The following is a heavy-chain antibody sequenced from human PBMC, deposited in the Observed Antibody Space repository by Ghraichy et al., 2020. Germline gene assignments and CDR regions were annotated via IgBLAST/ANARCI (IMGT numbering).Heavy chain of an antibody. J-gene: IGHJ4*02. V-gene: IGHV4-4*02. CDR2: IYHSGST. Sequence: LNISCAVSGGSITYTNWWSWVRQPPGKGLEWIGEIYHSGSTNYNPSLKSRVTISVDKSKNQISLKLTSVTAADTAVYYCARFFPTPKWGQGTLVTVSS. CDR3: ARFFPTPK. D-gene: IGHD3-3*01. CDR1: GGSITYTNW.